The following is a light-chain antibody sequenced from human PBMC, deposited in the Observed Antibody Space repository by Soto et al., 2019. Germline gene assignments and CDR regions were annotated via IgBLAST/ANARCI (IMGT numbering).Light chain of an antibody. CDR3: ETWDSNTLV. Sequence: QLVLTQSSSASACLGSSVKLTCTLSSGHSSYIIAWHQQQPGKAPRYLMKLEGSGSYNKGSGVPDRFSGSSSGADRYLTISNLQFEDEADYYCETWDSNTLVFGGGTKVTVL. J-gene: IGLJ3*02. V-gene: IGLV4-60*02. CDR2: LEGSGSY. CDR1: SGHSSYI.